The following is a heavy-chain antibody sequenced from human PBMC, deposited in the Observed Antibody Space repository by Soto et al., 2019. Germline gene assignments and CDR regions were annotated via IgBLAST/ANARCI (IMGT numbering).Heavy chain of an antibody. CDR2: INAGNGDT. CDR1: RYSFTTYA. Sequence: ASVKVSCKASRYSFTTYALHWVRQAPGQRLEWMGWINAGNGDTKYSEKFQGRVTMTTDTSTSTAYMELRALRSDDTAVYYCARDSPEWGAAPVYWGQGTLVTVSS. D-gene: IGHD1-26*01. J-gene: IGHJ4*02. V-gene: IGHV1-3*01. CDR3: ARDSPEWGAAPVY.